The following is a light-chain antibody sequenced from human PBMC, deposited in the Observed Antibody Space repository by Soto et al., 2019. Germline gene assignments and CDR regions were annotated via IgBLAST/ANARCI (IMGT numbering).Light chain of an antibody. CDR1: SSNIGAGYD. Sequence: QSVLTQPPSVSGAPGQRVTISCTGSSSNIGAGYDVHWYQQLPGTAPKLLIYGNSNRPSGVPDRFSGSKSGTSASLAITGLQDADEADYYCRSYDSSLSALVFGTGTKLTVL. CDR2: GNS. J-gene: IGLJ1*01. V-gene: IGLV1-40*01. CDR3: RSYDSSLSALV.